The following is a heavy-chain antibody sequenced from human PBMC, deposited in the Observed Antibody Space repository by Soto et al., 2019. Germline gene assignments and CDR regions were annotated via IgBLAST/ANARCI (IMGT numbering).Heavy chain of an antibody. J-gene: IGHJ4*02. Sequence: QVQLVESGGGVVQPGRSLRLSCAASGFTFSSYGMHWVRQAPGEGLEWVAVIWYDGSNKYYADSVKGRFTISRDNSKNTLYLQMNSLRAEDTAVYYCARGVEMATISGFDYWGQGTLVTVSS. CDR3: ARGVEMATISGFDY. CDR1: GFTFSSYG. CDR2: IWYDGSNK. D-gene: IGHD5-12*01. V-gene: IGHV3-33*01.